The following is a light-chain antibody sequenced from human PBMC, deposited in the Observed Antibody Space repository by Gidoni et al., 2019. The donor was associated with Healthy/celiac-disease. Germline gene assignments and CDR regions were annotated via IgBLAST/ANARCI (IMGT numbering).Light chain of an antibody. CDR1: SSDVGSYNL. Sequence: QSALTQPASVSVSPGQSIPLSCTGTSSDVGSYNLVSWYQQHPGTAPKLMIYEVSKRPSGVSNRFSGSKSGNTASLTISGLQAEDEADYYCCSYAGSSTPVVFGGGTKLTVL. CDR2: EVS. J-gene: IGLJ2*01. CDR3: CSYAGSSTPVV. V-gene: IGLV2-23*02.